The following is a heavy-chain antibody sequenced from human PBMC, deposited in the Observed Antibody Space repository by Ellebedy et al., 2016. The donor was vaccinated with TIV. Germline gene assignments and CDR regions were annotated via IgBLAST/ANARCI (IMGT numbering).Heavy chain of an antibody. CDR1: GGSISSYY. D-gene: IGHD6-13*01. CDR2: IYYSGST. Sequence: MPGGSLRLSCTVSGGSISSYYWSWIRQPPGKGLEWIGYIYYSGSTNYNPSLKSRVTISVDTSKNQFSLKLSSVTAADTAVYYCASLLVRRYFDYWGQGTLVTVSS. J-gene: IGHJ4*02. CDR3: ASLLVRRYFDY. V-gene: IGHV4-59*01.